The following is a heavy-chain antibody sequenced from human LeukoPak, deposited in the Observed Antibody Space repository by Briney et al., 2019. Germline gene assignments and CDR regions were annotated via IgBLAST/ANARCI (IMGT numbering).Heavy chain of an antibody. D-gene: IGHD3-3*01. J-gene: IGHJ3*02. CDR1: GYIFTNYW. V-gene: IGHV5-51*01. CDR2: IYPSDSGT. CDR3: ARHVFGVVIVPLTFDI. Sequence: GESLKISCKASGYIFTNYWIGRVRQMPGKGLECMGIIYPSDSGTRYSPSFQGQVTISADKSISTAYLQWSSLKASDTAMYYCARHVFGVVIVPLTFDIWSQGTMVTVSS.